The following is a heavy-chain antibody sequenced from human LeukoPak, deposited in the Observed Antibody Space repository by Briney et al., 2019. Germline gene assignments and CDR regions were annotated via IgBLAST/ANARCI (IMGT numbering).Heavy chain of an antibody. D-gene: IGHD4-17*01. CDR2: ISYDGSNK. CDR1: GFTFSSYG. CDR3: AKGKTTVTTVFDY. Sequence: GGSLRLSCAASGFTFSSYGMHWVRQAPGKGLERVAVISYDGSNKYYADSVKGRFTISRDNSKNTLYLQMNSLRAEDTAVYYCAKGKTTVTTVFDYWGQGTLVTVSS. V-gene: IGHV3-30*18. J-gene: IGHJ4*02.